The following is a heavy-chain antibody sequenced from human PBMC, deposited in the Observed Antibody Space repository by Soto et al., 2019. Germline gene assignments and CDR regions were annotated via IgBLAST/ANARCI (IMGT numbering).Heavy chain of an antibody. CDR2: IIPIFGTA. Sequence: ASVKVSCKASGGTFSSYAISWVRQAPGQGLEWMGGIIPIFGTANYAQKFQGRVTITADESTSTAYMELSSLRSEDTAVYYCARERVDISGWLGRDYYYYGMDVWGQGTTGTVSS. CDR1: GGTFSSYA. J-gene: IGHJ6*02. V-gene: IGHV1-69*13. D-gene: IGHD6-13*01. CDR3: ARERVDISGWLGRDYYYYGMDV.